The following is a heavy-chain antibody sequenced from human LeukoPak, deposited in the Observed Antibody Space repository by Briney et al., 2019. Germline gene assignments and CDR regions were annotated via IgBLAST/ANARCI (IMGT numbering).Heavy chain of an antibody. V-gene: IGHV4-34*01. CDR2: INHSGST. Sequence: SETLSLTCAVYGGSFSGYYWSWIRQPPGKGLEWIGEINHSGSTNYNPSLKSRVTISVDTSKNQFSLKLSSVTAADTAVYYCARVGVTTGDGVDYWGQGTLVTVSS. CDR1: GGSFSGYY. J-gene: IGHJ4*02. CDR3: ARVGVTTGDGVDY. D-gene: IGHD4-17*01.